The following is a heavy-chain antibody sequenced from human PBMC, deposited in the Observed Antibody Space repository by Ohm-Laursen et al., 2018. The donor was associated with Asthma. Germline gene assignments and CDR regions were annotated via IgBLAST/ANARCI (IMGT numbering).Heavy chain of an antibody. CDR2: INHSGST. V-gene: IGHV4-34*01. CDR3: ALRFNWFDP. Sequence: SDTLSLTCAVYGGSFSGYYWSWIRQPPGKGLEWIGEINHSGSTNYNPSLKSRVTISVDTSKNQFSLKLSSVTAADTAVYYCALRFNWFDPWGQGTLVTVSS. J-gene: IGHJ5*02. CDR1: GGSFSGYY. D-gene: IGHD2-21*02.